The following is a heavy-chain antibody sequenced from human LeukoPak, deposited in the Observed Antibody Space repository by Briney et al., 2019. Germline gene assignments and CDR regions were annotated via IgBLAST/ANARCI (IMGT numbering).Heavy chain of an antibody. Sequence: PSETLSLTCTVSGGSISSGSYYWGWIRQPPGKVLEWIGRIYYSGSTHYNPSLKSRVTISVDTSKNEFSLKLSSVTAADTAVYYCARNNTLMMYPRGGEDKGFDYWGQGTLVTVSS. J-gene: IGHJ4*02. V-gene: IGHV4-39*01. CDR2: IYYSGST. D-gene: IGHD2-8*01. CDR1: GGSISSGSYY. CDR3: ARNNTLMMYPRGGEDKGFDY.